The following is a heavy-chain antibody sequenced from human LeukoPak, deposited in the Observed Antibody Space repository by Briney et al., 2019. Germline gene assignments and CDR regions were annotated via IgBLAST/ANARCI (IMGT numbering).Heavy chain of an antibody. CDR2: NSGST. D-gene: IGHD3-16*01. Sequence: SDTLSLTCTVSGDSIRRYYWSCIRQPPGKGLEGIGYNSGSTNYKPSLKSRVTILLDRSKNQFSLKLSSVTAADTAIYYCARGRGYGGNYLRSFDIWGQGTMVTVSS. J-gene: IGHJ3*02. V-gene: IGHV4-59*08. CDR1: GDSIRRYY. CDR3: ARGRGYGGNYLRSFDI.